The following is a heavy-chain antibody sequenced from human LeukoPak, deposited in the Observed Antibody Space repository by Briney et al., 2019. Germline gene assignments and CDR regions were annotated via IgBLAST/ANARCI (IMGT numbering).Heavy chain of an antibody. CDR2: ISGSGGST. V-gene: IGHV3-23*01. Sequence: ETLSLTCTVSGGSISSSSYYWGWIRQPPGKGLEGVSAISGSGGSTDYADSVKGRFTIYRDNSTNTLYLQINSLRADDTAVYYCAKVGVTFRVVTSPNYYYYYMDVWGKGTTVTVSS. CDR1: GGSISSSSYY. D-gene: IGHD3-3*01. J-gene: IGHJ6*03. CDR3: AKVGVTFRVVTSPNYYYYYMDV.